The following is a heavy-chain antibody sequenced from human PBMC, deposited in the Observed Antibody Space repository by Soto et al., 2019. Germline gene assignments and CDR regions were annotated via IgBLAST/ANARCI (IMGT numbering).Heavy chain of an antibody. J-gene: IGHJ5*02. CDR3: ARRGHHRWFGP. CDR1: GGSISSSNYY. V-gene: IGHV4-39*01. CDR2: IYYSGST. D-gene: IGHD3-16*01. Sequence: QLQLQESGPGLVKPSETLSLTCTVSGGSISSSNYYWGWIRQPPGKGLEWIGSIYYSGSTYYNPSLKSRVTISVYTSKNQFSLQLSFVTATDTAFYYCARRGHHRWFGPWGQGTLVTVSS.